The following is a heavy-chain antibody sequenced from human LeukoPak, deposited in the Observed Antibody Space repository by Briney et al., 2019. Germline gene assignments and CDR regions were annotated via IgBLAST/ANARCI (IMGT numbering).Heavy chain of an antibody. D-gene: IGHD4-17*01. V-gene: IGHV3-30*18. J-gene: IGHJ4*02. CDR1: GFTFSSYG. CDR2: ISYDGRNK. Sequence: GGSLRLSCAASGFTFSSYGMHWVRQAPGKGLEWVAVISYDGRNKYYADSVKGRFTISRDNSKNTLYLQMNSLRAEDTAVYYCAKDGVDYGDYGYYFDYWGQGTLVTVSS. CDR3: AKDGVDYGDYGYYFDY.